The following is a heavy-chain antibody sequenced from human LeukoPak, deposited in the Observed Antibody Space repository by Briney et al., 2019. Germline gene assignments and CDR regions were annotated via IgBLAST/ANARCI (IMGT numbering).Heavy chain of an antibody. Sequence: PGGSLRLSCAASGFTFSSYAMSWFRQAPGKGLEWVSGISDGAGSTYYADSVKGRFTISRHNSKNTLYLQMNSLRAEDTALYYCAKHYGGGSPGDVFDYWGQGTLVTVSS. J-gene: IGHJ4*02. CDR3: AKHYGGGSPGDVFDY. V-gene: IGHV3-23*01. CDR2: ISDGAGST. CDR1: GFTFSSYA. D-gene: IGHD3-16*01.